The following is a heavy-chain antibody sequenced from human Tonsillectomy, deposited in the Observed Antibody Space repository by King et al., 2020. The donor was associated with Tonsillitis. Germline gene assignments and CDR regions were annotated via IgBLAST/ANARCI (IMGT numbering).Heavy chain of an antibody. CDR2: ISGSGGTT. D-gene: IGHD6-19*01. V-gene: IGHV3-23*04. CDR3: AKGGSGWYGGLDY. Sequence: VQLVESGGDLVQPGGSLRLSCAASGFTFSSYAMNWVRQAPGKGLEWVSTISGSGGTTYSADSMKGRFTIYRETSKNTMFMQMDSLRAEDTAVYYCAKGGSGWYGGLDYWGQGTLVTVSS. CDR1: GFTFSSYA. J-gene: IGHJ4*02.